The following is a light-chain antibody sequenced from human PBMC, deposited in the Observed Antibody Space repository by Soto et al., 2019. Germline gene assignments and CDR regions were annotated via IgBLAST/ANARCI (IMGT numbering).Light chain of an antibody. Sequence: DIQMTQSPPSLSASLGDRVTITCRASLDIADNLNWYQQKPGKAPNLLIYDASNLDTGVPSRFSGSGSGTVFTLTISSLQPEDIATYYCQQYDTFHTFGQGTKVEIK. V-gene: IGKV1-33*01. CDR1: LDIADN. J-gene: IGKJ2*01. CDR3: QQYDTFHT. CDR2: DAS.